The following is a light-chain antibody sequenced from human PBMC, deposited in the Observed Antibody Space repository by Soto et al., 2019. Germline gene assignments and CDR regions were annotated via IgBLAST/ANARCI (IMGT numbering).Light chain of an antibody. V-gene: IGLV1-40*01. CDR3: DSYARSSILPYG. CDR1: SSNIGSTYD. J-gene: IGLJ1*01. CDR2: GNT. Sequence: QSVLTQPPSVSGAPGQRVTISCTGSSSNIGSTYDVQWYQQLPGTAPKLLIHGNTNRPSGVPDRFSGSKSGTSASLAISGLQAEDEADYYCDSYARSSILPYGFGTGTTVAVL.